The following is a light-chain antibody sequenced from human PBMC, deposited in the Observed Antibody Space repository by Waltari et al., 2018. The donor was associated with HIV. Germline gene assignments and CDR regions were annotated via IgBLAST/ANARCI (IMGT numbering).Light chain of an antibody. Sequence: QSALTQPASVSGSPGQSITISCTGTSSDIDAYNYVSWYQQHPGRVPQIIISEVRNRPSGVSNRFSGSKSGNTASLTISGLQAEDEADYYCSSDRSTVGVVFGGGTKVTVL. CDR3: SSDRSTVGVV. CDR1: SSDIDAYNY. CDR2: EVR. V-gene: IGLV2-14*01. J-gene: IGLJ3*02.